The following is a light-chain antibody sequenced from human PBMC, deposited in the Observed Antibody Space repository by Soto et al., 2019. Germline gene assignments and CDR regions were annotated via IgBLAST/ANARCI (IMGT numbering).Light chain of an antibody. V-gene: IGKV3-20*01. CDR2: GAS. CDR3: QQYGSSPRT. J-gene: IGKJ1*01. Sequence: IVMTQSPTILSVSPGERATLSCRASQSVSSSYLAWYQQKPGQAPRLLIYGASSRATGIPDRFSGSGSGTDFTLTINRLEPEDFAVYYCQQYGSSPRTFGQGTKVDIK. CDR1: QSVSSSY.